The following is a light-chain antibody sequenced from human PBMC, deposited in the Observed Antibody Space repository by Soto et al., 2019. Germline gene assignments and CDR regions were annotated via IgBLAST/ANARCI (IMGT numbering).Light chain of an antibody. V-gene: IGKV1-33*01. CDR2: DAS. Sequence: DIQMTQSPSSLSASVGDRVTITCQASQDISNYLNWYQQKPGKAPKLLIYDASNLETGVPSRFSGSGSVTDVTFTISSLQPEDIATYYCQQYDNLPLTFCGGTKVEIK. CDR1: QDISNY. CDR3: QQYDNLPLT. J-gene: IGKJ4*01.